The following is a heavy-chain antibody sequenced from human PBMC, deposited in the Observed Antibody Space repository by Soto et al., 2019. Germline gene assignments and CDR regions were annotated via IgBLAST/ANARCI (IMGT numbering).Heavy chain of an antibody. D-gene: IGHD3-9*01. V-gene: IGHV4-31*03. Sequence: PSETLSLTCTVSGGSISSGGYYWSWIRQHPGKGLEWIGYIYYSGSTYYNPSLKSRVTISVDTSKNQFSLKLRSLRSDDTAVYYCARDGSAGLRYFDWLSKVNWFDPWGQGTLVTVSS. CDR1: GGSISSGGYY. J-gene: IGHJ5*02. CDR2: IYYSGST. CDR3: ARDGSAGLRYFDWLSKVNWFDP.